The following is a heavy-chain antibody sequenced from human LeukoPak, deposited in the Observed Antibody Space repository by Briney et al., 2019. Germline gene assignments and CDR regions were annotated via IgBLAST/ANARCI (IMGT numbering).Heavy chain of an antibody. CDR2: IYNTGST. J-gene: IGHJ3*02. CDR1: GGSISSYY. V-gene: IGHV4-4*07. CDR3: ARSFDTNAFDI. Sequence: PSETLSLTCTVSGGSISSYYWSWLRQPAGKGLEWIGRIYNTGSTNYNPSLKSRVTMSVDTSKNQFSLKLNSVTAADTAVYYCARSFDTNAFDIWGRGTMVTVSS.